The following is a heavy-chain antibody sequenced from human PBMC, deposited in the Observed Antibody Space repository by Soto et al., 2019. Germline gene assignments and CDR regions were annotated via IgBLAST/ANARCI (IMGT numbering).Heavy chain of an antibody. V-gene: IGHV1-69*13. D-gene: IGHD3-10*02. CDR2: IIPIFGTA. Sequence: QVQLVQSGAEVKKPGSSVKVSCRASGGTFSRHPITWVRQAPGQGLEWMGRIIPIFGTANYAQKFQGRVTITADGSTGTAQRELRSLRSDDTAVDYCATSLRNSYYVYTIDVSGQRTTVTVSS. CDR3: ATSLRNSYYVYTIDV. CDR1: GGTFSRHP. J-gene: IGHJ6*02.